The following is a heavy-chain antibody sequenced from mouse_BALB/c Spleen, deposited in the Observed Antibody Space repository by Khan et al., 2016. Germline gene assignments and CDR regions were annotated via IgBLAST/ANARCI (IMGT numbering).Heavy chain of an antibody. V-gene: IGHV1-77*01. CDR2: IFPGSAGT. CDR3: ARSYYGYFATDV. D-gene: IGHD1-2*01. CDR1: GYTFTDYY. Sequence: QVQLKQSGTELPRPGASVKLSCKASGYTFTDYYLHWVKQRTGQGLAWIGEIFPGSAGTYYNEKFKGKASLSADTSSSTAYMQLSSLTSEDFAVYVCARSYYGYFATDVWGHGASVTVPS. J-gene: IGHJ4*01.